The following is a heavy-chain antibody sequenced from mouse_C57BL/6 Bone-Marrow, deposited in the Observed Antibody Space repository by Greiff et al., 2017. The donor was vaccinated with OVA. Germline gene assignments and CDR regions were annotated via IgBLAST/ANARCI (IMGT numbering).Heavy chain of an antibody. CDR2: IDPNSGGT. V-gene: IGHV1-72*01. D-gene: IGHD2-4*01. CDR1: GYTFTSYW. J-gene: IGHJ3*01. Sequence: QVQLKQPGAELVKPGASVKLSCKASGYTFTSYWMHWVKQRPGRGLEWIGRIDPNSGGTKYNEKFKSKTTLTVDKPSSTAYMQLSSLTSEDAAVYYCERSQDYDWFAYWGQGTLVTVSA. CDR3: ERSQDYDWFAY.